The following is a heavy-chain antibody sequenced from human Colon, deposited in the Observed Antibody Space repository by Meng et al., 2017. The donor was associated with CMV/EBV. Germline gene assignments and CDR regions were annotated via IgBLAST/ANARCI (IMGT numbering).Heavy chain of an antibody. Sequence: VRLVESGGGLVQRGGALRLSCAASGFTVSSKYMSWVRQAPGKGLEWVSVIYIDDSTYYADSVEGRFTISRDNSRNTVYLQMNSLRAEDTAVYYCAAQRRAGFDSWGQGTLVTVSS. CDR1: GFTVSSKY. CDR3: AAQRRAGFDS. V-gene: IGHV3-53*01. D-gene: IGHD5-24*01. J-gene: IGHJ5*01. CDR2: IYIDDST.